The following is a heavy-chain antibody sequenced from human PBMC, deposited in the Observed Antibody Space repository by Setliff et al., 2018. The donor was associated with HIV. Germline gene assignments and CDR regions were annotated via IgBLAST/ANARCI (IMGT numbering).Heavy chain of an antibody. CDR3: ARGRFVGFDY. Sequence: PLSLTCTVADGSISTGSYYWSWVRQPAGRGLEWIGRIYTSGSTNYNPSLKSRVTMSVDTSKNQFSLNLTSVTAADTAVYYCARGRFVGFDYWGQGTLVTVSS. D-gene: IGHD3-16*02. CDR1: DGSISTGSYY. V-gene: IGHV4-61*02. CDR2: IYTSGST. J-gene: IGHJ4*02.